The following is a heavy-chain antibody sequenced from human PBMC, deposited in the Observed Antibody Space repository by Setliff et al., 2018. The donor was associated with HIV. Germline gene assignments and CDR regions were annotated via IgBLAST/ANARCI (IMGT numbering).Heavy chain of an antibody. CDR2: IYPGDSST. CDR3: AKIQNPQGYYYDSSGYYPHPGSPDY. V-gene: IGHV5-51*01. J-gene: IGHJ4*02. D-gene: IGHD3-22*01. Sequence: PGESLKISCKGSGYKFTTNWIGWVRQTPGKGLEWMGIIYPGDSSTRYSPSFRGQVTISADKSTTTAYLDWASLRAEDTAVYYCAKIQNPQGYYYDSSGYYPHPGSPDYWGQGTLVTVS. CDR1: GYKFTTNW.